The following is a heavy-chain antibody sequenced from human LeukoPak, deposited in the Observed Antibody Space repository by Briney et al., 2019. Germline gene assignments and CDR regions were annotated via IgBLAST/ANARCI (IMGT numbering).Heavy chain of an antibody. J-gene: IGHJ4*02. V-gene: IGHV3-23*01. CDR3: AKGTIFGVAGGKDY. CDR1: GFTFSSYA. Sequence: GGSLRLSCAASGFTFSSYAMSWVRQTPGKGLEWVSAISGSGGSTYYADSVKGRFTISRDNSKNTLYLQMNSLRAEDTAVYYCAKGTIFGVAGGKDYWGQGTLVTVSS. D-gene: IGHD3-3*01. CDR2: ISGSGGST.